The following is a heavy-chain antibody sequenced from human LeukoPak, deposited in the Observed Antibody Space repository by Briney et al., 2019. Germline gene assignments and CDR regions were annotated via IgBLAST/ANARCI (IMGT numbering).Heavy chain of an antibody. CDR3: ARDGSGMYYYDSSGYYDY. CDR2: ISYNGTNK. D-gene: IGHD3-22*01. CDR1: GFTFSDCA. Sequence: GGSLRLSCAASGFTFSDCALHWVRQAPGKGLEWVAVISYNGTNKYYADSVKGRFTISRDNSKNTLYLQMNSLRAEDTAVYYCARDGSGMYYYDSSGYYDYWGQGTLVTVSS. V-gene: IGHV3-30*14. J-gene: IGHJ4*02.